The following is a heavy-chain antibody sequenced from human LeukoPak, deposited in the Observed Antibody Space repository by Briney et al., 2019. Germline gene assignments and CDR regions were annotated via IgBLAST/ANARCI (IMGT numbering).Heavy chain of an antibody. D-gene: IGHD2-2*01. CDR3: ARVPRLRYCSSTSCYAEY. Sequence: SVKVSCKASGGTFSSYAISWVRQAPGQGLEWMGGIIPIFGTANYAQEFQGRVTITTDESTSTAYMELSSLRSEDTAVYYCARVPRLRYCSSTSCYAEYWGQGTLVTVSS. J-gene: IGHJ4*02. CDR1: GGTFSSYA. V-gene: IGHV1-69*05. CDR2: IIPIFGTA.